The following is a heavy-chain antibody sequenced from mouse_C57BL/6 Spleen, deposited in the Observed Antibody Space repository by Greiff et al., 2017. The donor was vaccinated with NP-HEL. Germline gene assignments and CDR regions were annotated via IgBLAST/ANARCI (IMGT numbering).Heavy chain of an antibody. CDR3: ARGVYYYGSSYYFDY. V-gene: IGHV1-63*01. CDR1: GYTFTNYW. J-gene: IGHJ2*01. CDR2: IYPGGGYT. D-gene: IGHD1-1*01. Sequence: QVQLKQSGAELVRPGTSVKMSCKASGYTFTNYWIGWAKQRPGHGLEWIGDIYPGGGYTNYNEKFKGKATLTADKSSSTAYMQFSSLTSEDSAIYYCARGVYYYGSSYYFDYWGQGTTLTVSS.